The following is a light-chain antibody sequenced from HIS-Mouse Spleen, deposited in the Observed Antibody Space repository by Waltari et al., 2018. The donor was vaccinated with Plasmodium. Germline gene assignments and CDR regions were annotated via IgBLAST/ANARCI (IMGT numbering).Light chain of an antibody. V-gene: IGKV1-33*01. CDR3: QQYDNLPYT. CDR1: QDISNY. Sequence: DIQMTKSPSSLSASVGARVTNTCQASQDISNYLNWYQQKPGKAPKLLIYDASNLETGVPSRFSGSGSGTDFTFTISSLQPEDIATYYCQQYDNLPYTFGQGTKLEIK. CDR2: DAS. J-gene: IGKJ2*01.